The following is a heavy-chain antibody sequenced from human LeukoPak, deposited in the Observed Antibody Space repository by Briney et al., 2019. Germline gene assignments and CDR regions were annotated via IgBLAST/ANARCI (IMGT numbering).Heavy chain of an antibody. Sequence: ASVKVSCKASGYTFTSYDINWVRQATGQGLEWMGWMNPNSGNTGYAQKFQGRVTITRNTSISTAYMELSSLRSEDTAVYYCARGQIGYCSSTSCYATYYYYYMDVWGKGATVTISS. J-gene: IGHJ6*03. CDR1: GYTFTSYD. CDR2: MNPNSGNT. D-gene: IGHD2-2*01. CDR3: ARGQIGYCSSTSCYATYYYYYMDV. V-gene: IGHV1-8*03.